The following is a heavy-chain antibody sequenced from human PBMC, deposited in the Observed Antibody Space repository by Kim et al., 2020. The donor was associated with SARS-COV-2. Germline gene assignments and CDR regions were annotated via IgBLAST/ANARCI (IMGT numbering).Heavy chain of an antibody. D-gene: IGHD3-10*01. CDR1: GYTFTSYG. Sequence: ASVKVSCKASGYTFTSYGISWVRQAPGQGLEWMGWISAYNGNTNYAQKLQGRVTMTTDTSTSTAYMELRSLRSDDTAVYYCSRFGLLWFGELLPGDFNWFDPWGQGTLVTVSS. CDR2: ISAYNGNT. J-gene: IGHJ5*02. V-gene: IGHV1-18*04. CDR3: SRFGLLWFGELLPGDFNWFDP.